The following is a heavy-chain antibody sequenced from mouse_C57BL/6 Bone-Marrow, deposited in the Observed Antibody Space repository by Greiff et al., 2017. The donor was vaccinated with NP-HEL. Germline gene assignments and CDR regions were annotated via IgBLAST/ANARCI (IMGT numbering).Heavy chain of an antibody. J-gene: IGHJ3*01. CDR2: INYDGSST. D-gene: IGHD2-4*01. CDR3: ARQDYGGAWFAY. V-gene: IGHV5-16*01. Sequence: EVQRVESEGGLVQPGSSMKLSCTASGFTFSDYYMAWVRQVPEKGLEWVANINYDGSSTYYLDSLKSRFIISRDNAKNILYLQMSSLKSEDTATYYCARQDYGGAWFAYWGQGTLVTVSA. CDR1: GFTFSDYY.